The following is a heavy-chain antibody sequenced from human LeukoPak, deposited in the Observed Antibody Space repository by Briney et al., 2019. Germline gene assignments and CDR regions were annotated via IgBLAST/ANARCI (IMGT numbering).Heavy chain of an antibody. CDR3: ARRVAAAGTIVY. CDR2: IYESGTT. D-gene: IGHD6-13*01. V-gene: IGHV4-34*01. CDR1: GESLNSYY. Sequence: SETLSLTCAVYGESLNSYYWSWVRQPPGEGLEWIGEIYESGTTEYNPSLKSRVTISVDTSKNQFSLKLSSVTAADTAVYYCARRVAAAGTIVYWGQGTLVTVSS. J-gene: IGHJ4*02.